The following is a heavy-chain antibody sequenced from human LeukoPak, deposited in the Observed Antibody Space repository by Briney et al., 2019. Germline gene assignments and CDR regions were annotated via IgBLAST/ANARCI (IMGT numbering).Heavy chain of an antibody. CDR3: ARTGSLDY. V-gene: IGHV3-30-3*01. Sequence: PGGSLRLSCAASGFTFSSYAMHWVRRAPGKGLEWVAVISYDGSNKYYADSVKGRFTISRDNSKNTLYLQMNSLRAEDTAVYYCARTGSLDYWGQGTLVTVSS. CDR1: GFTFSSYA. D-gene: IGHD1-26*01. J-gene: IGHJ4*02. CDR2: ISYDGSNK.